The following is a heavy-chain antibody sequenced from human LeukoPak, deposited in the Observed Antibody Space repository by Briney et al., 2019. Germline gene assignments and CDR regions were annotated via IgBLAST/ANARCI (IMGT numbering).Heavy chain of an antibody. J-gene: IGHJ5*02. Sequence: SETLSLTCTVSGGSIAVSYWSWVRPPPGKGLGWIGYIFYDGIPRYHPSLKSRVTLLVDTSKNQFSLKLSSVTAADTAMYYCARDSAQCVTTDCPGSWFDPWGQGTQVTVSS. V-gene: IGHV4-59*01. CDR2: IFYDGIP. D-gene: IGHD3-22*01. CDR3: ARDSAQCVTTDCPGSWFDP. CDR1: GGSIAVSY.